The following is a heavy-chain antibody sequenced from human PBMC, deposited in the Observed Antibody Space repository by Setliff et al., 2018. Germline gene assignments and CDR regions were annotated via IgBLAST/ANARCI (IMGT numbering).Heavy chain of an antibody. Sequence: ASVKVSCKASGYTFTSYYMYWLRQAPGQGPEWMGIINIGGGSTSYAQKFEDRVTMTTDTSTSIVYMELRVLRSEDTAVYYCARDVTGSHSGRLDSWGQGTLVTVSS. D-gene: IGHD1-26*01. V-gene: IGHV1-46*01. J-gene: IGHJ4*02. CDR3: ARDVTGSHSGRLDS. CDR2: INIGGGST. CDR1: GYTFTSYY.